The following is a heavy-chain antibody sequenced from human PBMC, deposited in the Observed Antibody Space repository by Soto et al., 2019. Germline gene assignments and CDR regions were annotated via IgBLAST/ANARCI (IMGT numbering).Heavy chain of an antibody. V-gene: IGHV4-34*01. CDR3: ALWGSYRSFDN. CDR2: IERSGRN. J-gene: IGHJ4*02. Sequence: SETLSLTCTMYSQSFSDYYWNWIRQTPGKGLEWIGEIERSGRNKYNPSRKSRVAISVDTSKNQCSLKVTSMTAADTAVYYGALWGSYRSFDNWGQGTLVTVAS. CDR1: SQSFSDYY. D-gene: IGHD3-16*02.